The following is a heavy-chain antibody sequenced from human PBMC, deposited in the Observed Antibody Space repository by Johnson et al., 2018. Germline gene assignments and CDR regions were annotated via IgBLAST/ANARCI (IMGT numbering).Heavy chain of an antibody. V-gene: IGHV3-23*01. CDR1: GFTFSSYA. D-gene: IGHD1-1*01. CDR2: ISDSGDAT. CDR3: AKGRGTSGRGDGFDS. J-gene: IGHJ5*01. Sequence: EVQLLESGGGLVQPGGSLRLSCVVSGFTFSSYAMSWVRQAPGKGLEWVLSISDSGDATYDADFVKGRFTLSRDNSKNTVDLEMHSLGDDDTAVIYCAKGRGTSGRGDGFDSWGQGTRVTVSS.